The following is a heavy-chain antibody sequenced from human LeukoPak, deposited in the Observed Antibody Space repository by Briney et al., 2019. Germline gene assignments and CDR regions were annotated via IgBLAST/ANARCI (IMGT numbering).Heavy chain of an antibody. Sequence: GESLKISCKGSGYSFTTYWSGWGRQMPGKSLEGRGIIYPGDSNPRYSPSFQGQVTISADKCISTAYLQWSSLKASDTAIYYCASLNYGSGSYFPNWGQGTLVTVSS. J-gene: IGHJ4*02. CDR2: IYPGDSNP. CDR1: GYSFTTYW. D-gene: IGHD3-10*01. V-gene: IGHV5-51*01. CDR3: ASLNYGSGSYFPN.